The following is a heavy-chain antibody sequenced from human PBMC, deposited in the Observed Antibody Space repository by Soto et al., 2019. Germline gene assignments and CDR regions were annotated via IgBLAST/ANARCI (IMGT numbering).Heavy chain of an antibody. J-gene: IGHJ4*02. D-gene: IGHD1-26*01. V-gene: IGHV1-46*01. CDR2: INPSGGST. CDR3: ARVSGGTFDY. Sequence: EASVKVSCKASGYTFTGYYLHWVRQAPGQGLEWVGWINPSGGSTSYAQKFQGRVTMTRDTSTSTVYMELSSLRSEDTAVYYCARVSGGTFDYWGQGTLVNVSS. CDR1: GYTFTGYY.